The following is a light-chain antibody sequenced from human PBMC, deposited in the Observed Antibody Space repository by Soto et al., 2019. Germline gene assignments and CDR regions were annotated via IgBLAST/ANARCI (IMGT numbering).Light chain of an antibody. V-gene: IGLV1-47*01. CDR1: SSNIGSNF. CDR2: RND. CDR3: AAWDDSLSTLL. J-gene: IGLJ2*01. Sequence: QSVLTQPPSASETPGQRVSISCSGNSSNIGSNFVYWYQQLPGTAPKLLIYRNDQRPSGVPDRFSGSKSGSSASLPISGLRSEDEAEYYGAAWDDSLSTLLFGGGTKLTVL.